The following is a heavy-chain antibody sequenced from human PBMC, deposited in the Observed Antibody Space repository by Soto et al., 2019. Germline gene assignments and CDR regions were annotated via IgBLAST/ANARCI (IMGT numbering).Heavy chain of an antibody. Sequence: GGSLRLSCAAPGFTFSSYAMHWVRQAPGKGMEWVAVISYDGSNKYYADSVKGRFTISRDNAKNSLYLQMNSLRDEDTAVYYCARGLYYYDSSGYWGYWGQGTLVTVSS. V-gene: IGHV3-30-3*01. CDR2: ISYDGSNK. CDR1: GFTFSSYA. J-gene: IGHJ4*02. CDR3: ARGLYYYDSSGYWGY. D-gene: IGHD3-22*01.